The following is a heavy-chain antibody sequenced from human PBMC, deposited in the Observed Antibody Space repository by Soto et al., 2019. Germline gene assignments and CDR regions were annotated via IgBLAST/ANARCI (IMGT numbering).Heavy chain of an antibody. J-gene: IGHJ6*02. D-gene: IGHD6-13*01. CDR3: ARVPGYSSSWYVHYYYGMDV. Sequence: SETLSLTCAVYGGSFIGYYCILIRHPPLKWLEWIGEINHSGSTNYNPSLKSRVTISVDTSKNQFSLKLSSVTAADTAVYYCARVPGYSSSWYVHYYYGMDVWGQGTTVTVSS. CDR2: INHSGST. CDR1: GGSFIGYY. V-gene: IGHV4-34*01.